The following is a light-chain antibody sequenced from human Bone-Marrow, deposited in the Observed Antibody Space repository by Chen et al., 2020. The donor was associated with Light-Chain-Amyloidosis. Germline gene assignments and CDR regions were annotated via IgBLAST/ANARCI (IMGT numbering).Light chain of an antibody. CDR2: EED. CDR3: QSYQGSNQGV. CDR1: SGSIATNY. Sequence: NFMLTQPHSVSESPGKTVIISCTRSSGSIATNYVQCVQQRQGSSPTTVIYEEDQQPAGVPDGFSGAIDRSSNSASRASAGLKTEDEADYYGQSYQGSNQGVFGGGTKLTVL. V-gene: IGLV6-57*01. J-gene: IGLJ3*02.